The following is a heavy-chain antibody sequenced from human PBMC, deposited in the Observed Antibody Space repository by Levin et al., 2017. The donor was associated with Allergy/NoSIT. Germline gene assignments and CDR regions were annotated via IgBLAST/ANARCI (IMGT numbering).Heavy chain of an antibody. V-gene: IGHV3-30-3*01. Sequence: GGSLRLSCAASGFTFSSYAMHWVRQAPGKGLEWVAVISYDGSNKYYADSVKGRFTISRDNSKNTLYLQMNSLRAEDTAVYYCARELSTWNTVTTTLSAASYGMDGWGQGTTVTVSS. CDR1: GFTFSSYA. CDR2: ISYDGSNK. CDR3: ARELSTWNTVTTTLSAASYGMDG. D-gene: IGHD4-17*01. J-gene: IGHJ6*02.